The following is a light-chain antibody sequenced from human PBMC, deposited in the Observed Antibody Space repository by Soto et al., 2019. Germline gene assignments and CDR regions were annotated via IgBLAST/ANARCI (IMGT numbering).Light chain of an antibody. CDR3: GSWDSSLSAYV. CDR1: SSNIGGNS. J-gene: IGLJ1*01. V-gene: IGLV1-51*01. CDR2: DDN. Sequence: QSVLTQTPSVSAAPGQKVTISCSGSSSNIGGNSVSWYQQLPGTAPKLLIYDDNKRPSGIPDRFSGSKSGTSATLDITGFQTGDEADYYCGSWDSSLSAYVFGTGTKVTVL.